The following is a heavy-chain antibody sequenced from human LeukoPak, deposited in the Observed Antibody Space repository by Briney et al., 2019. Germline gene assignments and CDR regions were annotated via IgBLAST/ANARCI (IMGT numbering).Heavy chain of an antibody. V-gene: IGHV3-74*01. CDR2: INDDGSSA. CDR1: GFTFSDYW. D-gene: IGHD3-3*01. Sequence: GGSLRLSCAVSGFTFSDYWMHWVRHVPGKGLLWVSRINDDGSSANYADSVKGRFTISRDNAQNTLYLQVDSLRADDTAVYYCARVFDPNDFWSGYCFDFWGQGTLVTVSS. J-gene: IGHJ4*02. CDR3: ARVFDPNDFWSGYCFDF.